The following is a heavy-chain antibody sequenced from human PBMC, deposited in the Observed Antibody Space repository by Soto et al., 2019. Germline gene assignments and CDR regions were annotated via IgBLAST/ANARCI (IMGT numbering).Heavy chain of an antibody. J-gene: IGHJ5*02. CDR2: INPNSGGT. CDR3: AALSIAARPSNWFDP. Sequence: ASVKVSCKASGYTFTGYYMHWVRQAPGQGLEWMGWINPNSGGTNYAQKFQDRVTMTRDTSISTAYMELSRLRSDDTAVYYCAALSIAARPSNWFDPWGRGTLVTVSS. CDR1: GYTFTGYY. D-gene: IGHD6-6*01. V-gene: IGHV1-2*02.